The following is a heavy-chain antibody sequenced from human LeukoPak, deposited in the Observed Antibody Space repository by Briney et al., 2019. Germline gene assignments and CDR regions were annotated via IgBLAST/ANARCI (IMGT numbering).Heavy chain of an antibody. CDR1: GGSMNGYY. CDR3: ARYLSSGLDY. CDR2: VYYSGTT. V-gene: IGHV4-59*01. Sequence: SETLSLTCTVSGGSMNGYYWSWIRQTPGKGLEWIAYVYYSGTTSYNPSLKSRVTTSVDTSKNQFSLKLSSVTAADTAVYYCARYLSSGLDYCGQGTFVTVSS. D-gene: IGHD3-10*01. J-gene: IGHJ4*02.